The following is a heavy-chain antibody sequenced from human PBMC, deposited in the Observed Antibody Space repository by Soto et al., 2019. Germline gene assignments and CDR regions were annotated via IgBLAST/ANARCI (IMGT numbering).Heavy chain of an antibody. CDR2: IDPSDSYT. Sequence: PGESLKISCKGSGYSFTSYCISWVRQMPGKGLEWMGRIDPSDSYTNYSPSFQGHVTISADKSISTAYLQWSSLKASDTAMYYCASLRFLEWPDAFDIWGQGTMVTVSS. CDR3: ASLRFLEWPDAFDI. D-gene: IGHD3-3*01. CDR1: GYSFTSYC. J-gene: IGHJ3*02. V-gene: IGHV5-10-1*01.